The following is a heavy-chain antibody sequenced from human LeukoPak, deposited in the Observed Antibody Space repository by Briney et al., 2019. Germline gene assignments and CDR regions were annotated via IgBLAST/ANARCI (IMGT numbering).Heavy chain of an antibody. Sequence: ASVKVSCKASGYTLTDYFIHWVRQAPGQGLEWMGWINPNSGVTNYAQKFQGRLTLTRDTPISTAYMEVSRLRSDDTAVYYCARAHMTTVTLGDYWGQGSLVTVSS. D-gene: IGHD4-11*01. CDR2: INPNSGVT. CDR1: GYTLTDYF. CDR3: ARAHMTTVTLGDY. V-gene: IGHV1-2*02. J-gene: IGHJ4*02.